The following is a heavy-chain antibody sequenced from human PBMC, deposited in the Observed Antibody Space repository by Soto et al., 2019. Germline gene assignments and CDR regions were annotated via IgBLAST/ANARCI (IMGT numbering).Heavy chain of an antibody. V-gene: IGHV2-5*02. CDR3: AHRPSYCSGGSCYSGFDY. J-gene: IGHJ4*02. Sequence: QITLKESGPTLVKPTQTLTLTCTFSGFSLSTSGVGVGWIRQPPGKALEWLALIYWDDDKRYSPSLKSRLTITKDTSKSQLXLTMTNMDPVDTATYYCAHRPSYCSGGSCYSGFDYWGQGTLVTVSS. CDR2: IYWDDDK. D-gene: IGHD2-15*01. CDR1: GFSLSTSGVG.